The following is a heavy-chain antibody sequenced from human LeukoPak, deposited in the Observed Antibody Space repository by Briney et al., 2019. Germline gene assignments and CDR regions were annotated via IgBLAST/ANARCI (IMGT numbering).Heavy chain of an antibody. CDR1: GFTFSSYA. V-gene: IGHV3-30-3*01. CDR3: AKDKWTSAVPYYFDY. Sequence: PGRSLRLSCAASGFTFSSYAMHWVRQAPGKGLEWVAVISYDGSNKYYADSVKGRFTISRDNSKNTLYLQMNSLRAEDTAVYYCAKDKWTSAVPYYFDYWGQGTLVTVSS. CDR2: ISYDGSNK. D-gene: IGHD1-26*01. J-gene: IGHJ4*02.